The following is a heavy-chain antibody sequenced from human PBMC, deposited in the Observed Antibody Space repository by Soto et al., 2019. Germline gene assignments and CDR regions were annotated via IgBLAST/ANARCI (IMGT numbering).Heavy chain of an antibody. J-gene: IGHJ4*01. V-gene: IGHV3-74*01. CDR3: GSVFEY. Sequence: GGSLRLSCAASGFIFTNYWMHWVRQVPGRGLVWVSGITHDGSGTKYADSVKGLFTISRDNAKNTVYLQMNSLRPEDTAVYYCGSVFEYWGRGTLVTVSS. CDR1: GFIFTNYW. CDR2: ITHDGSGT.